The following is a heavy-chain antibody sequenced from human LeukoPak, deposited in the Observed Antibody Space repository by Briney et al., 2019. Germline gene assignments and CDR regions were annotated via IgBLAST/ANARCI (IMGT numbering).Heavy chain of an antibody. V-gene: IGHV3-23*01. Sequence: RLSXAASGFTFSSSSMSWVRQAPGKGLEWVSVISGSGGSTDYADSVKGRSTISRDNSKNTLYLQMNSLRAEDTAVYYCAKGSGWYVWGQGTLVTVSS. CDR2: ISGSGGST. CDR3: AKGSGWYV. J-gene: IGHJ4*02. CDR1: GFTFSSSS. D-gene: IGHD6-19*01.